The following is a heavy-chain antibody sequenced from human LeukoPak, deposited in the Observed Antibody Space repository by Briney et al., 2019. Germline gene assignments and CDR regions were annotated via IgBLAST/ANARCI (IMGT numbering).Heavy chain of an antibody. Sequence: PGGSLRLSCAASRFTFNSYAMSWVRQAPGEGLEWVSIISGSSGSTDYADSVKGRFTISRDNSRNTLYLQMNSLRVEDTAVYYCAKGGGWLYYFDYWGQGTLVTVSS. CDR1: RFTFNSYA. J-gene: IGHJ4*02. V-gene: IGHV3-23*01. CDR3: AKGGGWLYYFDY. D-gene: IGHD6-19*01. CDR2: ISGSSGST.